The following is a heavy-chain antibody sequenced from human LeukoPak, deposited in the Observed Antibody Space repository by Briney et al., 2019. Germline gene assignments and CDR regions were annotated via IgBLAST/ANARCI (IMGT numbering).Heavy chain of an antibody. V-gene: IGHV3-30*18. CDR1: GFSFNNYG. D-gene: IGHD6-13*01. J-gene: IGHJ4*02. Sequence: GGSLRLSCAASGFSFNNYGMHWVRQAPGKGLEWVAVISYDGTNKYYADSVKGRFSISRDNSNNTLNLQMNSLRVEDTAVYFCAKDGGIWSPAYHFDYWGQGTLVTVS. CDR3: AKDGGIWSPAYHFDY. CDR2: ISYDGTNK.